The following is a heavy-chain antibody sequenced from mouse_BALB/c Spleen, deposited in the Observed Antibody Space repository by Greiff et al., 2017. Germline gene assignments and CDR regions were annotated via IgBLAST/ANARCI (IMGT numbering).Heavy chain of an antibody. CDR2: ISDGGSYT. CDR1: GFTFSDYY. V-gene: IGHV5-4*02. CDR3: ARSPYYYGSRRDYFDY. J-gene: IGHJ2*01. Sequence: EVNLVESGGGLVKPGGSLKLSCAASGFTFSDYYMYWVRQTPEKRLEWVATISDGGSYTYYPDSVKGRFTISRDNAKNNLYLQMSSLKSEDTAMYYCARSPYYYGSRRDYFDYWGQGTTLTVSS. D-gene: IGHD1-1*01.